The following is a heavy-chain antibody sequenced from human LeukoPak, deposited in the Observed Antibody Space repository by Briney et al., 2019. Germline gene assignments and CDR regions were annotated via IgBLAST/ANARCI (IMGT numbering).Heavy chain of an antibody. J-gene: IGHJ4*02. CDR1: GFTFNSEA. CDR2: IFGSGGSA. Sequence: GGSLRLSCVASGFTFNSEAMYWVRQAPGKGLEWVSGIFGSGGSAHYADSVKGRFTISRDNSKNTVYLQMNSLRAEDTAVYYCAKTTTGYSSGRYPGWPVDYWGQGTLVTVSS. D-gene: IGHD6-19*01. V-gene: IGHV3-23*01. CDR3: AKTTTGYSSGRYPGWPVDY.